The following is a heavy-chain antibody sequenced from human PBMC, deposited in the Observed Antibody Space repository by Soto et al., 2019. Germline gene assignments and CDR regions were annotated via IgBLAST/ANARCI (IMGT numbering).Heavy chain of an antibody. J-gene: IGHJ6*02. CDR3: AREGAVTFPYYYYGMDV. CDR2: IYYSGST. D-gene: IGHD3-16*01. CDR1: GGSISSGGYY. Sequence: LSLTCTVSGGSISSGGYYWSWIRQHPGKGLEWIGYIYYSGSTYYNPSLKSRVTISVDTSKNQFSLKLSSVTAADTAVYYCAREGAVTFPYYYYGMDVWGQGTTVTVSS. V-gene: IGHV4-31*03.